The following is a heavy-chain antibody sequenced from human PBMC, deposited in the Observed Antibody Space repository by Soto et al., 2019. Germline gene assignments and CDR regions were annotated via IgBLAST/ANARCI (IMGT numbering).Heavy chain of an antibody. D-gene: IGHD5-18*01. V-gene: IGHV3-73*01. J-gene: IGHJ6*02. CDR2: IRSKTNSYAT. CDR1: GFTFSGSA. CDR3: TADTAMTRYGMDV. Sequence: GGSLRLSCAASGFTFSGSAMHWVRQASGKGLEWVGRIRSKTNSYATAYAASVKGRFTISRDDSKNTAYLQMNSLKSEDTAVYYCTADTAMTRYGMDVWCQGTTVTVSS.